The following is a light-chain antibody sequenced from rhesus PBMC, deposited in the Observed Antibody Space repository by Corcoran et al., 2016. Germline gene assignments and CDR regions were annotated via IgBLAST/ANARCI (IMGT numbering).Light chain of an antibody. J-gene: IGKJ1*01. CDR2: EAS. Sequence: DIQMTQSPSSLSASVGDRVTITCRASQGITNDLAWYQQKTGETPKLLIYEASSLQSGIPSRFSGSGSWTDFTLTISSLQSEDFATYYCQHYYSTPRTFGQGTKVEIK. CDR1: QGITND. V-gene: IGKV1-25*01. CDR3: QHYYSTPRT.